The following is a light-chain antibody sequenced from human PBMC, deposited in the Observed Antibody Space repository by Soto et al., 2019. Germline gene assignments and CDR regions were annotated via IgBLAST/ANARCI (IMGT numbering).Light chain of an antibody. J-gene: IGKJ2*01. Sequence: MTQWETSLSASVGDRINETCRASQPMSSFLNWYQQKPGKAPKLLIYASSSLQSGVPSRFSGSGSGTDFTLSISILQPEDFGSYYCQRSFITPYKFGQGTKVDIK. CDR2: ASS. CDR3: QRSFITPYK. V-gene: IGKV1-39*01. CDR1: QPMSSF.